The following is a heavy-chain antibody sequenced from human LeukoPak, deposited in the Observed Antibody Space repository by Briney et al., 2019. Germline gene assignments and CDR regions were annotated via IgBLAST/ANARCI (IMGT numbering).Heavy chain of an antibody. D-gene: IGHD2-8*01. J-gene: IGHJ6*02. CDR1: GGTFSSYA. V-gene: IGHV1-69*04. CDR3: AREYCTNGVCHYYYYGMDV. CDR2: IIPILGIA. Sequence: GASVKVSCKASGGTFSSYAISWVQQAPGQGLEWMGRIIPILGIANYAQKFQGRVTIIADKSTSTAYMELSSLRSEDTAVYYCAREYCTNGVCHYYYYGMDVWGQGTTVTVSS.